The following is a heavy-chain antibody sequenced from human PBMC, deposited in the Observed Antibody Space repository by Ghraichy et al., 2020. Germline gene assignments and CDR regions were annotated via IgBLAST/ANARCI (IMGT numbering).Heavy chain of an antibody. D-gene: IGHD3-22*01. CDR2: INSDGSSA. CDR1: EFTFSSYW. Sequence: GGSLRLSCAASEFTFSSYWMHWVRQAPGKGLVWVSRINSDGSSATYADSVKGRFTISRDNAKNTLYLQMNSLRAEDTAVYYCARGFKDDSSGYSYLWYFDLLGRGTLVTVSS. CDR3: ARGFKDDSSGYSYLWYFDL. J-gene: IGHJ2*01. V-gene: IGHV3-74*01.